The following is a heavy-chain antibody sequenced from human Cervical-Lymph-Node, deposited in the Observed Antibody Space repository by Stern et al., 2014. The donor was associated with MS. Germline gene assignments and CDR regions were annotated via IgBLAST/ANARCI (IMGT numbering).Heavy chain of an antibody. Sequence: QVQLGESGPGLVKPSETLSLTCTVSGGSISSYYWSWIRQPPGKGLEWIGYIYYSGSTNYNPSLKSRVTISVDTSKNQFSLKLSSVTAADTAVYYCARTLLPDYYYYYGMDVWGQGTTVTVSS. V-gene: IGHV4-59*01. J-gene: IGHJ6*02. D-gene: IGHD3-22*01. CDR3: ARTLLPDYYYYYGMDV. CDR1: GGSISSYY. CDR2: IYYSGST.